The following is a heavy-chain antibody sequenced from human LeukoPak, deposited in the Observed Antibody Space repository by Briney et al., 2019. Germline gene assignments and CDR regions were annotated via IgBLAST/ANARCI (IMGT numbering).Heavy chain of an antibody. D-gene: IGHD3-22*01. CDR1: GFTFSSYG. V-gene: IGHV3-30*03. CDR3: ARHYYDGSDDRREYYFDY. J-gene: IGHJ4*02. Sequence: PGRSLRLSCAASGFTFSSYGMHWVRQAPGKGLEWVAVISYDGSNKYYADSVKGRFTISRDNSKNTLYLQMNSLRAEDTAVYYCARHYYDGSDDRREYYFDYWGQGTLVTVSS. CDR2: ISYDGSNK.